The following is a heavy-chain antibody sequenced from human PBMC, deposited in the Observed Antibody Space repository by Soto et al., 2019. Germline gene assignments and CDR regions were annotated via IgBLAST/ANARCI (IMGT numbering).Heavy chain of an antibody. CDR2: ISGSGGST. D-gene: IGHD3-3*01. CDR1: GFTFSSYA. CDR3: AKYDFWSGFEAGYYYYYYGMDV. Sequence: PGGSLRLSCAASGFTFSSYAMSCVRQAPGKGLEWVSAISGSGGSTYYADSVKGRFTISRDNSKNTLYLQMNSLRAEDTAVYYCAKYDFWSGFEAGYYYYYYGMDVWGQGTTVTVSS. J-gene: IGHJ6*02. V-gene: IGHV3-23*01.